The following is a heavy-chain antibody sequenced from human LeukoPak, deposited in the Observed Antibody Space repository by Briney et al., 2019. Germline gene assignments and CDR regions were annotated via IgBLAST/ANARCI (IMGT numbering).Heavy chain of an antibody. V-gene: IGHV4-59*01. D-gene: IGHD2-15*01. Sequence: PSETLSLTCTVSGCSISSYYWSWIRQPPGKGLEWIGYIYYSGSTNYNPSLKSRVTISVDPSKNQCSLKLSSVTAADTAVYYCASTSEGYCSGGSCYATPYFDYWGQGTLVTVSS. CDR3: ASTSEGYCSGGSCYATPYFDY. CDR2: IYYSGST. J-gene: IGHJ4*02. CDR1: GCSISSYY.